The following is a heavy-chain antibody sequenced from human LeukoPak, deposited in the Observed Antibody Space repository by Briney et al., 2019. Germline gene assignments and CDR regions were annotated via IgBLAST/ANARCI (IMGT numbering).Heavy chain of an antibody. V-gene: IGHV6-1*01. CDR1: GDSVSSNSAV. D-gene: IGHD6-19*01. CDR2: PYYRSKWYN. CDR3: ARSSGWFDY. Sequence: SQTLSLTCAISGDSVSSNSAVWNWIRQSPSRGLEWLGRPYYRSKWYNEYAVSVKSRITINSDTSKNQFSLQLNSVTPEDTAVYYCARSSGWFDYWGQGTLVTVSS. J-gene: IGHJ4*02.